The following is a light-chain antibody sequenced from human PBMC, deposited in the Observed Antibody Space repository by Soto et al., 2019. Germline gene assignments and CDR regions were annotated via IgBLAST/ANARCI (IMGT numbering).Light chain of an antibody. CDR3: QQYGSSPMST. Sequence: EIVLTQSPGTLSLSPGERATLSCRASQSVSSSYLAWYQQKPGQAPRLLIYGASSRATGIPDRFSGSGSGTDFTLTISRLEPEDFAVYYCQQYGSSPMSTFGQGTKLVIQ. J-gene: IGKJ2*01. CDR1: QSVSSSY. V-gene: IGKV3-20*01. CDR2: GAS.